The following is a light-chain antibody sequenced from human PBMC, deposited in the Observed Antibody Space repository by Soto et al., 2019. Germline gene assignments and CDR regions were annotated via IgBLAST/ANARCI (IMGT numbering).Light chain of an antibody. V-gene: IGKV1-13*02. Sequence: AIQFTQSPSSLSASVGDRVTITCRARQGISSALAWYQHKPGKAPKLLIYDASRLESGVPSRFSGSGSGTDFTLSISSLQPKDFASYYCQQFNSYPAITFGGGTKVEFK. CDR1: QGISSA. CDR2: DAS. CDR3: QQFNSYPAIT. J-gene: IGKJ4*01.